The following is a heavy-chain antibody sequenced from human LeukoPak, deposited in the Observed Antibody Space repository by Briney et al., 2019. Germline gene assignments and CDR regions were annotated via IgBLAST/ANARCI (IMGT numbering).Heavy chain of an antibody. CDR1: GITFSSFG. CDR3: ARGSNYAKDAFDI. D-gene: IGHD2-2*01. CDR2: ISYNGRTK. J-gene: IGHJ3*02. Sequence: GRSLRLSCAASGITFSSFGMHWVRQAPGKGLEWVAVISYNGRTKYYADSVKGRFTISRDNSKNTLDLQMNSLRAEDTAVYYCARGSNYAKDAFDIWGQGTMVTVSS. V-gene: IGHV3-30*03.